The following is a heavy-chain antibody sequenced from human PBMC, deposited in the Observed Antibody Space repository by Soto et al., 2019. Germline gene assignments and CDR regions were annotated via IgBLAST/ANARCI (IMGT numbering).Heavy chain of an antibody. D-gene: IGHD3-22*01. Sequence: QVQLVESGGGLVKPGGSLRLSCAASGFTFSDYYMSWIRQAPGKGLEWVSYISSSGSTIYYAESVKGRFTISRDNAKKPLYLKMNSLKAEATAVDYCASQDGYDRSMDYWGQGTLVTVSS. V-gene: IGHV3-11*01. J-gene: IGHJ4*02. CDR2: ISSSGSTI. CDR3: ASQDGYDRSMDY. CDR1: GFTFSDYY.